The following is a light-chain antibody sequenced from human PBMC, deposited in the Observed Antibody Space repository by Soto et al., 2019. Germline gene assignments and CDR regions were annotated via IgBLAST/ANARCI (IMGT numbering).Light chain of an antibody. Sequence: DIQMTPSPSSLSASVGDRVTITCRPSQSISNYLNWYQQKPGKAPQLLIYATSILQSGVPSRFGGSGSGTDFNLTISSLQPEDVATYYCQQSDSTPWTFGQGTNLEIK. CDR2: ATS. V-gene: IGKV1-39*01. J-gene: IGKJ2*01. CDR3: QQSDSTPWT. CDR1: QSISNY.